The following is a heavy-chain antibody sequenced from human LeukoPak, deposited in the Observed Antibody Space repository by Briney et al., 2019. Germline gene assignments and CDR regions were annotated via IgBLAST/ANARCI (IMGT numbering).Heavy chain of an antibody. V-gene: IGHV4-39*07. Sequence: SETLSLTCTVSGGSISSSSYYWGWIRQPPGKGLEWIGSIYYSGSTYYNPSLKSRVTISVDTSKNQFSLKLSSVTAADTAVYYCASNYNDSSGLDYWRQGTLVTVSS. D-gene: IGHD3-22*01. CDR1: GGSISSSSYY. CDR3: ASNYNDSSGLDY. CDR2: IYYSGST. J-gene: IGHJ4*02.